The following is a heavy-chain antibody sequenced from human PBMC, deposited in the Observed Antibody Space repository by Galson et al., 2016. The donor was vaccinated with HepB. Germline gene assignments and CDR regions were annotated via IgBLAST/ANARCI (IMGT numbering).Heavy chain of an antibody. CDR1: GFTFNSYF. J-gene: IGHJ6*04. Sequence: SLRLSCAASGFTFNSYFMNWVRQAPGKGLEWVSSISSSSSYIYYADSVKGRFTISRDNAKNSLYLQMNSLRAEDTAVYYCARDRGYNWNDVSRSRHYYYGMDVWGKGTTVTVSS. V-gene: IGHV3-21*01. D-gene: IGHD1-20*01. CDR2: ISSSSSYI. CDR3: ARDRGYNWNDVSRSRHYYYGMDV.